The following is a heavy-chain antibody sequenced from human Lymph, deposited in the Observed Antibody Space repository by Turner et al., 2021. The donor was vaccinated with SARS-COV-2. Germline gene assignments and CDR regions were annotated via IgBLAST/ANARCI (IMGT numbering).Heavy chain of an antibody. J-gene: IGHJ2*01. CDR1: GFTFSSYG. D-gene: IGHD1-26*01. Sequence: VQLVEFGGGVVKPGRSLRLSCAASGFTFSSYGMYWVRQATGKGLEWVAVIWYDGSNKYYADSVKGRFTISRDNSKNTLYLQMNSLRAEDTAVYYCARGAAGEWYFDLWGRGTLVTVSS. V-gene: IGHV3-33*01. CDR2: IWYDGSNK. CDR3: ARGAAGEWYFDL.